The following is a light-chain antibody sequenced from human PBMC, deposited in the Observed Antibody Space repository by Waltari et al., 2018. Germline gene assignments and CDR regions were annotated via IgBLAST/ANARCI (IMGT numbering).Light chain of an antibody. CDR1: QSIGFS. J-gene: IGKJ1*01. V-gene: IGKV3-15*01. CDR2: HSY. Sequence: TVVTQSPGTLSVSPGERVTLTCRTSQSIGFSLAWYQQKPGQAPRLLMFHSYTRAPGIQARVSGSGSVTEFTITIGSLQSEDFAVYYGQQYNNWPPGTVGQGTKVEI. CDR3: QQYNNWPPGT.